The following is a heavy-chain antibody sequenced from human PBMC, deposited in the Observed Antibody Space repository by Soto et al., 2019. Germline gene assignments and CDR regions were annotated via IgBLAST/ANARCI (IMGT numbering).Heavy chain of an antibody. D-gene: IGHD6-19*01. Sequence: GGSLRLSCAASGFTFSSYGMHWVRQAPGKGLEWVAVIWYDGSNKYYADSVKGRFTISRDNSKNTLYLQMNSLRAEDTAVYYCARDSVVAVAARGYYSYYGMDVWGQGTTVTVSS. CDR3: ARDSVVAVAARGYYSYYGMDV. J-gene: IGHJ6*02. CDR2: IWYDGSNK. V-gene: IGHV3-33*01. CDR1: GFTFSSYG.